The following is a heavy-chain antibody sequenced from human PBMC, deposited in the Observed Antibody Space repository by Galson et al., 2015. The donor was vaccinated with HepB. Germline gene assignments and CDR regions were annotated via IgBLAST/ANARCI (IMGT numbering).Heavy chain of an antibody. V-gene: IGHV3-11*06. Sequence: SLRLSCAASGFTFSDYYMSWIRQAPGKGLEWVSYISSSSSYTNYADSVKGRFTISRDNAKNSLYLQMNSLRAEDTAVYYCARDAPPGAHYSSSWYRAFDIWGQGTMVTVSS. J-gene: IGHJ3*02. CDR1: GFTFSDYY. CDR2: ISSSSSYT. CDR3: ARDAPPGAHYSSSWYRAFDI. D-gene: IGHD6-13*01.